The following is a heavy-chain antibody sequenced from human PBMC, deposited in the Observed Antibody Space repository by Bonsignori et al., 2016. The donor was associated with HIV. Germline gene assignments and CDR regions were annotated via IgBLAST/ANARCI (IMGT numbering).Heavy chain of an antibody. D-gene: IGHD3-16*01. CDR3: ARDYRTITFGGVIGP. CDR1: GFTFSSYA. J-gene: IGHJ5*02. Sequence: GESLKISCAASGFTFSSYAMHWVRQAPGKGLEWVAVISYDGSNKYYADSVKGRFTISRDNSKNTLYLQMNSLRAEDTAVYYCARDYRTITFGGVIGPWGQGTPVTVSS. CDR2: ISYDGSNK. V-gene: IGHV3-30-3*01.